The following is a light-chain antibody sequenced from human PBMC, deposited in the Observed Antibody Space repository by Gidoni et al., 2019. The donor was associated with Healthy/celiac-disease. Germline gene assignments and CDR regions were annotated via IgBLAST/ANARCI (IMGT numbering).Light chain of an antibody. Sequence: EIVLKQSPATLSLSPGERATLSCRASQSVISYLAWYQQQPGQAPRLLIYDASNRATGIPARFSGIGSGTDFTLPIRSLEPEDFAVYYCQQRSNWPPLYTFGQGTKLEIK. CDR1: QSVISY. J-gene: IGKJ2*01. V-gene: IGKV3-11*01. CDR2: DAS. CDR3: QQRSNWPPLYT.